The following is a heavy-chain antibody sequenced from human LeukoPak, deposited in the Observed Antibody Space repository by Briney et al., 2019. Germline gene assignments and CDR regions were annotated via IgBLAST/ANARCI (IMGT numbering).Heavy chain of an antibody. V-gene: IGHV3-30-3*01. D-gene: IGHD3-16*01. J-gene: IGHJ6*02. Sequence: GGSLRLSCAASGFTFSSYAMHWVRQASGKGLEWVAVISYDGSNKYYADSVKGRFTISRDNSKNTLYLQMNSLRAEDTAVYYCARESGSWDYYYGMDVWGQGTTVTVSS. CDR1: GFTFSSYA. CDR2: ISYDGSNK. CDR3: ARESGSWDYYYGMDV.